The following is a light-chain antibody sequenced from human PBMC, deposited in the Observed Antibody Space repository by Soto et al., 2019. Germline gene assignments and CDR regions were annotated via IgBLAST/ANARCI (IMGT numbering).Light chain of an antibody. CDR2: DTS. CDR3: QQYGNSPPWT. Sequence: EIVLTQSPGTLSLSPGERATLSCRASQSVISSYLAWYQQKPGQAPRLLIYDTSNRATDIPDRFSGSGSGTDFTLTISRLEPKDFAVYYCQQYGNSPPWTFGQGTKVEIK. CDR1: QSVISSY. V-gene: IGKV3-20*01. J-gene: IGKJ1*01.